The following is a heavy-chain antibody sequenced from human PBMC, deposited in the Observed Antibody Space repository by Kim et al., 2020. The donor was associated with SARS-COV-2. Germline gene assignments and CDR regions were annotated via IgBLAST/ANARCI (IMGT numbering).Heavy chain of an antibody. Sequence: GGSLRLSCAASGFTFSSYDMHWVRQATGKGLEWVSAIGTAGDTYYPGSVKGRFTISRENAKNSLYLQMNSLRAGDTAVYYCAREKYDILTGYYYGMDVWGQGTTVTVSS. V-gene: IGHV3-13*01. J-gene: IGHJ6*02. CDR2: IGTAGDT. D-gene: IGHD3-9*01. CDR3: AREKYDILTGYYYGMDV. CDR1: GFTFSSYD.